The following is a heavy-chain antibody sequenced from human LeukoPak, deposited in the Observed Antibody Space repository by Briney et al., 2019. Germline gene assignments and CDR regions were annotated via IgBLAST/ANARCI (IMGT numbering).Heavy chain of an antibody. CDR3: ARDIYGSGSYWAPWYFDL. CDR1: GFTVSSNY. V-gene: IGHV3-53*01. J-gene: IGHJ2*01. Sequence: RAGGSLRLSCAASGFTVSSNYMSWVRQAPGKGLEWVSVIYSGGSTYYTDSVKGRFTISRDNSKNTLYLQMNSLRAEDTAVYYCARDIYGSGSYWAPWYFDLWGRGTLVTVSS. CDR2: IYSGGST. D-gene: IGHD3-10*01.